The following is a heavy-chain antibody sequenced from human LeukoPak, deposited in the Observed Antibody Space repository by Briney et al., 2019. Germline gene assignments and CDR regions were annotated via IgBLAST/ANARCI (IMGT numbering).Heavy chain of an antibody. V-gene: IGHV3-7*01. Sequence: GGSVSLSCAACGFPYTNFWVMCLRDAPGRGRVGVGNINQDGSEKYCLESVNGRFTISRDNAKSSLYLQMTSLRAEDTAVYYCARVLYGGNSEFNYWGQGTLVTVSS. D-gene: IGHD4-23*01. CDR3: ARVLYGGNSEFNY. J-gene: IGHJ4*02. CDR2: INQDGSEK. CDR1: GFPYTNFW.